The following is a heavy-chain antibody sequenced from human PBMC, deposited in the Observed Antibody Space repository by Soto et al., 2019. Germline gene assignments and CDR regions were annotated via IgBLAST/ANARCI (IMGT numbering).Heavy chain of an antibody. D-gene: IGHD2-15*01. J-gene: IGHJ3*02. CDR2: FYYSGST. Sequence: QVQLQESGPGLVKPSQTLSLTCTVSGGSISSGGYYWSWIRQHPGKGLEWIGYFYYSGSTYYNPSLKSRVTIAVDTSKTQFSLKLSSVTAADTAVYYCARNPSTFCSGGSCYPRATFDIWGQGTMVTVSS. CDR1: GGSISSGGYY. V-gene: IGHV4-31*03. CDR3: ARNPSTFCSGGSCYPRATFDI.